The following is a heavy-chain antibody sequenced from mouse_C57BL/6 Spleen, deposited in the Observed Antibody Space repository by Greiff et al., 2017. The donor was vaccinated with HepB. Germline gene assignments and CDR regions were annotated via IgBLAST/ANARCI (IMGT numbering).Heavy chain of an antibody. J-gene: IGHJ2*01. Sequence: EVQLQQSGPELVKPGASVKISCKASGYTFTDYYMNWVKQSHGKSLEWIGDINPNNGGTSYNQKFKGKATLTVDKSSSTAYMELRSLTSEDSAVYYCARPYGSYFDYWGQGTTLTVSS. D-gene: IGHD1-1*01. CDR3: ARPYGSYFDY. CDR2: INPNNGGT. CDR1: GYTFTDYY. V-gene: IGHV1-26*01.